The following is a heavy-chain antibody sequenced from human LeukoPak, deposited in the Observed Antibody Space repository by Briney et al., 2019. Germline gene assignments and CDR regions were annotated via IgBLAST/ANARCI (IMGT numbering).Heavy chain of an antibody. J-gene: IGHJ6*03. CDR3: ARVFMYGSGSFYYYYYMDV. CDR1: GGTFSSYA. D-gene: IGHD3-10*01. CDR2: ITPIFGTA. Sequence: ASVKVSCKASGGTFSSYAISWVRQAPGQGLEWMGGITPIFGTANYAQKFQGRVTITADESTSTAYMELSSLKSEDTAVYYCARVFMYGSGSFYYYYYMDVWGKGTTVTISS. V-gene: IGHV1-69*01.